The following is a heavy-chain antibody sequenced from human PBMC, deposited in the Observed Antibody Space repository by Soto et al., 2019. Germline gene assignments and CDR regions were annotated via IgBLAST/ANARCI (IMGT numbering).Heavy chain of an antibody. CDR1: GYTFTSYG. J-gene: IGHJ6*02. Sequence: QVQLVQSGAEVKKPGASVKVSCKASGYTFTSYGISWVRQAPGQGLEWMGWISAYNGNTNYAQKLQGTATMTTDTSTSTAYMELRSLRSDDTAVYYCARANYFCGGCYYYYGMDVWVQGTTVTFSS. D-gene: IGHD2-21*01. V-gene: IGHV1-18*01. CDR2: ISAYNGNT. CDR3: ARANYFCGGCYYYYGMDV.